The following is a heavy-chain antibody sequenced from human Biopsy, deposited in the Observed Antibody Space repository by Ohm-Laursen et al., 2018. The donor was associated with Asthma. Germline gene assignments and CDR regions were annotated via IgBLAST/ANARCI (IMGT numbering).Heavy chain of an antibody. V-gene: IGHV1-24*01. CDR3: ASDFPKDYVRYNFQF. J-gene: IGHJ4*02. CDR2: HDHEEGGT. D-gene: IGHD4-17*01. Sequence: GASVKVSCKVSGYSLTDLSMHWVRQAPGQGLEWMGGHDHEEGGTVNARRFQGRVTMTEDTSTDTAYMELSSLSPDDTAVYYCASDFPKDYVRYNFQFWGQGTLVPVSS. CDR1: GYSLTDLS.